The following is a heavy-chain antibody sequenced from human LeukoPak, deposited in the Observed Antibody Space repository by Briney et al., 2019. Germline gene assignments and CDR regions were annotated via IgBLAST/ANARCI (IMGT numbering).Heavy chain of an antibody. D-gene: IGHD4-23*01. CDR2: INPKGGGT. V-gene: IGHV1-2*02. J-gene: IGHJ4*02. CDR3: ATSGSVIIKGGLDF. Sequence: GWINPKGGGTNFAQKFHGRVTLTWDTSITTAYMEMGSLKYDDTAVYYCATSGSVIIKGGLDFWGQGTLLTVSS.